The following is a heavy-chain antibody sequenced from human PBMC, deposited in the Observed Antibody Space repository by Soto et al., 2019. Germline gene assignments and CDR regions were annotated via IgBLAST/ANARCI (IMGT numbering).Heavy chain of an antibody. D-gene: IGHD6-13*01. CDR1: GGSVSSGSYD. CDR3: ARGIEVWYPGLYYYGMDV. V-gene: IGHV4-61*01. CDR2: IYYSGST. J-gene: IGHJ6*02. Sequence: QVQLQESGPGLVKPSATLTLTCTVSGGSVSSGSYDWSWIRQPPGKGLEWIGNIYYSGSTNNNPSLKSRHTITVDTSKNPSALKMSSVTAADTAVYYCARGIEVWYPGLYYYGMDVWGQGTTVTVSS.